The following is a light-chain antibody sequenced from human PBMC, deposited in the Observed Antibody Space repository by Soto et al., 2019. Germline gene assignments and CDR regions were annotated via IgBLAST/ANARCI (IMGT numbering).Light chain of an antibody. CDR3: QHRSNWPRVLT. CDR1: QSVTTN. V-gene: IGKV3-11*01. J-gene: IGKJ4*01. CDR2: RAS. Sequence: EIVLTQSPATLSLSPGERATLSCRASQSVTTNFAWYQQKPGQAPRLLIYRASNRATGIPARFSGSGSGTDFTLTISSLEPEDFAVYYCQHRSNWPRVLTFGGVTKVEIK.